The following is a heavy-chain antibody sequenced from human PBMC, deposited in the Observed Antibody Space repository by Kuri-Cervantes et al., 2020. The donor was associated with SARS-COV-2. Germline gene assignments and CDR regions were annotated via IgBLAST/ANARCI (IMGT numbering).Heavy chain of an antibody. D-gene: IGHD2-15*01. J-gene: IGHJ6*02. CDR2: INPNSGGT. Sequence: ASVKVSCKASGYTFTGYYMHWVRQAPGQGLEWMGWINPNSGGTNYAQKFQGWVTMTRDTSISTAYMELSRLRSDDTAVYYCARDRRVCSGGSCYYYYYGMDVWGQGTTVPSP. CDR1: GYTFTGYY. CDR3: ARDRRVCSGGSCYYYYYGMDV. V-gene: IGHV1-2*04.